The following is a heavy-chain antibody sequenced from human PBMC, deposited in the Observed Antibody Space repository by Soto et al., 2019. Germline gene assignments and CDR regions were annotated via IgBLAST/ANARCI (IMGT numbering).Heavy chain of an antibody. Sequence: GSLRLSCAASGFTFSSYGMHWVRQAPGKGLEWVAVISYDGSNKYYADSVKGRFTISRDNSKNTLYLQMNSLRAEDTAVYYCAKEGSAPLRLERRWGYGMDVWGQGTTVTVSS. D-gene: IGHD1-1*01. CDR1: GFTFSSYG. CDR2: ISYDGSNK. V-gene: IGHV3-30*18. CDR3: AKEGSAPLRLERRWGYGMDV. J-gene: IGHJ6*02.